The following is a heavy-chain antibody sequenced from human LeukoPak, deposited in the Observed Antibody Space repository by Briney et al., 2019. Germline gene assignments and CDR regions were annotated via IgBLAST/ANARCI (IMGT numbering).Heavy chain of an antibody. CDR1: GSTFSSYW. J-gene: IGHJ4*02. CDR2: IWFDGSNK. CDR3: ARGHIRISEGLDY. V-gene: IGHV3-33*08. Sequence: GGSLRLSCAASGSTFSSYWMHWVRQAPGKGLEWVAVIWFDGSNKYYADSVKGRFTISRDNSKNTLYLQMNSLRAEDTAVYYCARGHIRISEGLDYWGQGTLVTVSS. D-gene: IGHD2/OR15-2a*01.